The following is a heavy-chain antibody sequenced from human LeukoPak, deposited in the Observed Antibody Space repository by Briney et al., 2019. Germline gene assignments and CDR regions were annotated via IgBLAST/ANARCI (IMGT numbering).Heavy chain of an antibody. D-gene: IGHD2-2*01. CDR1: GGSISSYY. V-gene: IGHV4-59*12. Sequence: SETLSLTCTVSGGSISSYYWSWIRQPPGKGLEWIGYIYYSGSTNYNPSLKSRVTMSVDTSKNQFSLKLSSVTAADTAVYYCAREYCSSTSCYPDYWGQGTLVTVSS. J-gene: IGHJ4*02. CDR3: AREYCSSTSCYPDY. CDR2: IYYSGST.